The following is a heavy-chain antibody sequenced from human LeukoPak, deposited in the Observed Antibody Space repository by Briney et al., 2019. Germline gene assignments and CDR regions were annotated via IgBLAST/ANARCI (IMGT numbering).Heavy chain of an antibody. D-gene: IGHD2-2*01. CDR2: ISWNSGSI. CDR1: GFTFDDYA. V-gene: IGHV3-9*01. J-gene: IGHJ5*02. CDR3: AKDQRKYQLLLVDWFDP. Sequence: GRSLRLSCAASGFTFDDYAMHWVRQAPGKGLEWVSGISWNSGSIGYADSVKGRFTISRDNAKNSLYLQMNSLRAEDTALYYCAKDQRKYQLLLVDWFDPWGQGTLVTVSS.